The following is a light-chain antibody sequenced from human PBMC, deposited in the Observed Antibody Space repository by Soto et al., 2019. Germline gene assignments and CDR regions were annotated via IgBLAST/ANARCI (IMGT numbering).Light chain of an antibody. CDR1: QSISEF. CDR3: QQYNTYPWT. V-gene: IGKV1-5*01. J-gene: IGKJ1*01. Sequence: DIQMTQSPSTLSVSVGDTVTITCRANQSISEFLAWYQQKPGKAPKLLIYDAFGLEKGVPSRFGGSGSGTEFTLTINSLQPDDLGTYYCQQYNTYPWTFGQGTKVDI. CDR2: DAF.